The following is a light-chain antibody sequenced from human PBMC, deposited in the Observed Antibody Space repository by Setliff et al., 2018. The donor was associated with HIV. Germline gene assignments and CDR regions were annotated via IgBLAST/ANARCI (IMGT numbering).Light chain of an antibody. V-gene: IGLV2-14*01. CDR2: DVT. Sequence: QSALTQPASVSGSPGQSITISCTGSSSDVGYYESVPWYQQNPGEVPKLMIYDVTKRPSGVSNRFSASKSGNTASLTISGLQAEDEADYYCCSYTSSNTDVFGTGTKVTVL. CDR3: CSYTSSNTDV. CDR1: SSDVGYYES. J-gene: IGLJ1*01.